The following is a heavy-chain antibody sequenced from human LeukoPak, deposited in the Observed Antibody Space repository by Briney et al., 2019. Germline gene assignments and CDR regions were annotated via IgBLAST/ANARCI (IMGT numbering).Heavy chain of an antibody. Sequence: SETLSLTCSVSGGSIGSSSFYWGWIRQPPGKGLEWIGSIYYSGSTYYNPSLKSRVTIFVGTSTKHFSLKLSSVTAADTAVYYCSRHQEVAATFDYWGQGTLVTVSS. J-gene: IGHJ4*02. D-gene: IGHD2-15*01. V-gene: IGHV4-39*01. CDR2: IYYSGST. CDR3: SRHQEVAATFDY. CDR1: GGSIGSSSFY.